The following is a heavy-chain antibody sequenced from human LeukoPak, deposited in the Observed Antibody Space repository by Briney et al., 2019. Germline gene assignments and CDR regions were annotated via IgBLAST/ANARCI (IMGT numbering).Heavy chain of an antibody. CDR1: GFTFSSYG. J-gene: IGHJ4*02. D-gene: IGHD3-9*01. Sequence: GGSLRLSCAASGFTFSSYGMHWVRQAPGEGLEWVAVISYDGSNKYYADSVKGRFTISRDNSKNTLYLQMNSLRAEDTAVYYCAKDPSWIRYFDWTPPGYWGQGTRVTVSS. V-gene: IGHV3-30*18. CDR3: AKDPSWIRYFDWTPPGY. CDR2: ISYDGSNK.